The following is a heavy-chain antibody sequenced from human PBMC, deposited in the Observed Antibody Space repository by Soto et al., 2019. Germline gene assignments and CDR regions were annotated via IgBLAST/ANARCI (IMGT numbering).Heavy chain of an antibody. Sequence: QAQLVQSGAEVRKPGASVKISCKASGYSFTTYVIHWVRQAPGQSLERMGWINPGNGDTRFSQKFQDRVTVTGDTSASTVHMELSSLSSEDTAVYYCAREYGPYDRSGVLVYWYFGLWGRGTLVTVSS. J-gene: IGHJ2*01. CDR1: GYSFTTYV. CDR2: INPGNGDT. CDR3: AREYGPYDRSGVLVYWYFGL. D-gene: IGHD3-22*01. V-gene: IGHV1-3*01.